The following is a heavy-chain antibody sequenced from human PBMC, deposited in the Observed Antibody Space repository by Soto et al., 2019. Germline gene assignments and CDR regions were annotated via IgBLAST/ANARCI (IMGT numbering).Heavy chain of an antibody. CDR3: ARHVQLVSGRYYYYYGMDV. Sequence: AALKISCKGCGYSFTSYWIGWVRQMPGKGLEWMGIIYPGDSDTRYSPSFQGQVTISADKSISTAYLQWSSLKASDTAMYYCARHVQLVSGRYYYYYGMDVWGQGTTVTVSS. V-gene: IGHV5-51*01. CDR1: GYSFTSYW. D-gene: IGHD6-6*01. CDR2: IYPGDSDT. J-gene: IGHJ6*02.